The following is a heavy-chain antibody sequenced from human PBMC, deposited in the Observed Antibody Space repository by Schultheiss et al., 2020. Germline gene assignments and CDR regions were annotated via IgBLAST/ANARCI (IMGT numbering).Heavy chain of an antibody. D-gene: IGHD2/OR15-2a*01. J-gene: IGHJ4*02. Sequence: SETLSLTCTVSGGSISSYYWSWIRQPPGKGLEWIGYIYYSGSTNYNPSLKSRVTISVDTSKNQFSLRLSSVTPADTAVYYCARVLQSVGIDYWGQGSLVTVSS. CDR1: GGSISSYY. CDR2: IYYSGST. CDR3: ARVLQSVGIDY. V-gene: IGHV4-59*01.